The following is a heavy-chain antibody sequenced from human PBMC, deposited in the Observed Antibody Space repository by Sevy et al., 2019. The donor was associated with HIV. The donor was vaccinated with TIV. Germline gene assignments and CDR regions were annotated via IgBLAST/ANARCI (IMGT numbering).Heavy chain of an antibody. J-gene: IGHJ4*02. CDR2: ISSSSSTI. D-gene: IGHD3-10*01. V-gene: IGHV3-48*02. CDR1: GFTFSSYS. CDR3: ARAHYYGSGSSAQFDY. Sequence: GGSLRLSCAASGFTFSSYSMNWVRQAPGKGLEWVSYISSSSSTIYYADSVKGRFTISRDNAKNSLYLQMNSLRDEDTAVHYCARAHYYGSGSSAQFDYWGQGTLVTVSS.